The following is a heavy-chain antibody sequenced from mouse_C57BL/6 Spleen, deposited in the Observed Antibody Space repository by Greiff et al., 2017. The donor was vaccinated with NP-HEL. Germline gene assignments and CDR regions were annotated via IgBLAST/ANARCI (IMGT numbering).Heavy chain of an antibody. J-gene: IGHJ2*01. CDR3: ARGPFITTVEYYFDY. CDR1: GFTFSDYG. D-gene: IGHD1-1*01. CDR2: ISSGSSTI. Sequence: EVKLVESGGGLVKPGGSLKLSCAASGFTFSDYGMHWVRQAPEKGLEWVAYISSGSSTIYYADTVKGRFTISRDNAKNTLFLQMTSLRSEDTAMYYCARGPFITTVEYYFDYWGQGTTLTVSS. V-gene: IGHV5-17*01.